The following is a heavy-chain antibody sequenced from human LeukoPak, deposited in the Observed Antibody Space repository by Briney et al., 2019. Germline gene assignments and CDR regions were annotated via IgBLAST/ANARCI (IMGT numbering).Heavy chain of an antibody. J-gene: IGHJ3*02. CDR1: GFTFSSYA. Sequence: PGGSLRLSCAASGFTFSSYAMSWVRQAPGKGLEWVSSISSSSSYIYYADSVKGRFTISRDNAKNSLYLQMNSLRAEDTAVYYCAGDLITMVRGVRDAFDIWGQGTMVTVSS. V-gene: IGHV3-21*01. D-gene: IGHD3-10*01. CDR3: AGDLITMVRGVRDAFDI. CDR2: ISSSSSYI.